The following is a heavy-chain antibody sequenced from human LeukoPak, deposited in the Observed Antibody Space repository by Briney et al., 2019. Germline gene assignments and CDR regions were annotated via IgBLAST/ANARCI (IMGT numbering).Heavy chain of an antibody. CDR3: AKDRMRLGYSYGSDAFDI. CDR1: GFTFSSYA. J-gene: IGHJ3*02. CDR2: ISGSGGST. V-gene: IGHV3-23*01. Sequence: GGSLRLSCAASGFTFSSYAMSWVRQAPGKGLEWVSAISGSGGSTYYADSVKGRFTISRDNSKNTLYLQMNSLRAEDTAVYYCAKDRMRLGYSYGSDAFDIWGQGTMVTVSS. D-gene: IGHD5-18*01.